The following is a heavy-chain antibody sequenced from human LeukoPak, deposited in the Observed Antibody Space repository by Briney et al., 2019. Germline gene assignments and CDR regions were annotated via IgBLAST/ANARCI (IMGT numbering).Heavy chain of an antibody. D-gene: IGHD2-15*01. CDR1: GGSFSGYY. J-gene: IGHJ5*02. CDR3: ARIAVIGYCSGGSCYRPYSWFDP. CDR2: INHSGST. V-gene: IGHV4-34*01. Sequence: SETLSLTCAVYGGSFSGYYWSWIRQPPGKGLEWIGEINHSGSTNYNPSLKSRVTISVDTSKNQFSLKLSSVTAADTAVYYCARIAVIGYCSGGSCYRPYSWFDPWGQGTLVTVSS.